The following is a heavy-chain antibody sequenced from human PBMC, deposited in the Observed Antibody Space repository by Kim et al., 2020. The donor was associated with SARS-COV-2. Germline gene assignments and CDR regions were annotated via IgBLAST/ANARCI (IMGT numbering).Heavy chain of an antibody. CDR1: GFIFSSYE. D-gene: IGHD4-4*01. J-gene: IGHJ4*02. Sequence: GGSLRLSCAASGFIFSSYEMNWVRQAPGKGLEWLSYISSGGSTIYSADSLKGRFTISRDNAKNSLYLQMNSLRAEDTAVYYCARGNSESFDYWGQGTLVTVSS. CDR2: ISSGGSTI. CDR3: ARGNSESFDY. V-gene: IGHV3-48*03.